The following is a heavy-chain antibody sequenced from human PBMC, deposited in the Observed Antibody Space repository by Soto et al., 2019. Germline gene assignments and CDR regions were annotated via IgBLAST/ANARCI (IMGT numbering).Heavy chain of an antibody. J-gene: IGHJ4*02. CDR1: GFSITNHN. V-gene: IGHV4-59*11. D-gene: IGHD2-15*01. CDR2: IHYSGST. Sequence: QVQLQESGPGLVKPSKTLSLTGTASGFSITNHNGTWFRHPPGKGREWIGNIHYSGSTNYSPSLKSRVIISVDTSEKQSSLKLSSVTTADTAVYYCTGGGGGHPFDYWGQGTLVTVSS. CDR3: TGGGGGHPFDY.